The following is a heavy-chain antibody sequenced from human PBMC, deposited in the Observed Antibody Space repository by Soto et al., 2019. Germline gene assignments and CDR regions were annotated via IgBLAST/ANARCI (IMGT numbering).Heavy chain of an antibody. Sequence: ASVNVSCKASGGTFSSYAISWVRQAPGQGLEWMGGIIPIFGTANYAQKFQGRVTITADESTSTAYMELSSLRSEDTAVYYCARDYIAAAGINYYYYYGMDVWGQGTTVTVSS. CDR3: ARDYIAAAGINYYYYYGMDV. CDR1: GGTFSSYA. J-gene: IGHJ6*02. D-gene: IGHD6-13*01. V-gene: IGHV1-69*13. CDR2: IIPIFGTA.